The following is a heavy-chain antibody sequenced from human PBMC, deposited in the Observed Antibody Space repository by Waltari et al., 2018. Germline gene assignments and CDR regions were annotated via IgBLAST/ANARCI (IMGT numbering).Heavy chain of an antibody. Sequence: QVQLQESGPGLVKPSETLSLTCAVSGYSISSGYYWGWIRQPPGKGLEWIGSIYHSGSTYYNPSLKSRVTISVDTSKNQFSLKLSSVTAADTAVYYCAAGWTFDYWGQGTLVTVSS. J-gene: IGHJ4*02. CDR2: IYHSGST. V-gene: IGHV4-38-2*01. CDR3: AAGWTFDY. CDR1: GYSISSGYY. D-gene: IGHD3-3*01.